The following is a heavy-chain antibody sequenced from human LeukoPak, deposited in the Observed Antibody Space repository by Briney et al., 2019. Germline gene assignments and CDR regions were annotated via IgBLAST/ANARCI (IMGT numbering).Heavy chain of an antibody. CDR2: IYYSGST. D-gene: IGHD6-13*01. V-gene: IGHV4-59*01. J-gene: IGHJ4*02. Sequence: PSETLSLTCTVSGGSLSSYYWSWIRQPPGKGLEWIGYIYYSGSTNYNPSLKSRVTISVDTSKNQFSLKLSSVTAADTAVYYCARWYSSSWYYFDYWGQGTLVTVSS. CDR1: GGSLSSYY. CDR3: ARWYSSSWYYFDY.